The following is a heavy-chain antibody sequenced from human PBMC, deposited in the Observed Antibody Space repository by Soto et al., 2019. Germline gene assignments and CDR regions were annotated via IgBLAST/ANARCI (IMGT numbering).Heavy chain of an antibody. CDR2: IFTTGTTM. CDR3: ARDKDWAFDY. V-gene: IGHV3-48*03. D-gene: IGHD3-9*01. Sequence: LSLTCTVSGGSISSYYWSWVRQAPGKGLEWVSYIFTTGTTMYYADSVKGRFTVSRDNAKNSVFLLLNSLRAEDTAVYYCARDKDWAFDYWGQGTLVTVSS. J-gene: IGHJ4*02. CDR1: GGSISSYY.